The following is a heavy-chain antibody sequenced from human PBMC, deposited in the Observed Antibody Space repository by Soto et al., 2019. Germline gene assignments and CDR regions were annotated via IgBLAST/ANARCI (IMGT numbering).Heavy chain of an antibody. CDR3: ARELYDSSGYSYGY. V-gene: IGHV3-33*08. CDR2: IWYDGSNK. CDR1: GFTFGSYG. D-gene: IGHD3-22*01. J-gene: IGHJ4*02. Sequence: GVSLRRSSAGSGFTFGSYGMHWVRQAPGKGLEWVAVIWYDGSNKYYADSVKGRFTISRDNSKNTLYLQMNSLRAEDTAVYYCARELYDSSGYSYGYWGQGALVTVSS.